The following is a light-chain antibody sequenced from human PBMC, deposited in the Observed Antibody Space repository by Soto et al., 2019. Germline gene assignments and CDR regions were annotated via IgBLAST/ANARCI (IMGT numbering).Light chain of an antibody. CDR1: QDIGDD. V-gene: IGKV1-6*01. Sequence: IQIAKCASSMSASVGDRVAIACRASQDIGDDLGWYQQKPGAAPKLLIHAASSLQSGVPSRFSGRQSGTDFTLTITSLQPEDSATYYCLQSFSSPRTFGQGTKV. CDR2: AAS. CDR3: LQSFSSPRT. J-gene: IGKJ1*01.